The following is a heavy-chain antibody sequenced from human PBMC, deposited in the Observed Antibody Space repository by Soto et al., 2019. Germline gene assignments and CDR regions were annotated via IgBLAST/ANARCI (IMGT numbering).Heavy chain of an antibody. Sequence: EVQLVESGGDLIQPGGSLRLSCAASGFTVTNSYMAWVRQAPGKGLEWVSVVYTSGRTYHADSVQGRFTVSRDISTNMFYLLMNKLSAEDMATYYCARAGFERLYFDHWGRGTQVTVSS. D-gene: IGHD1-1*01. V-gene: IGHV3-53*01. CDR3: ARAGFERLYFDH. CDR1: GFTVTNSY. CDR2: VYTSGRT. J-gene: IGHJ4*02.